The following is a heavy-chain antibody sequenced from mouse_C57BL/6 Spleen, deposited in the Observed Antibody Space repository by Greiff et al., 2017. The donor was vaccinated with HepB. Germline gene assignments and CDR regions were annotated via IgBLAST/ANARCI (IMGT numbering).Heavy chain of an antibody. Sequence: VQLKQSGAELVRPGASVKLSCTASGFNIKDDYMHWVKQRPEQGLEWIGWIDPENGDTEYASKFQGKATITADTSSNTACLQLSSLTSEDTAVYYCTAITTVVPRGYWGQGTSVTVSS. CDR2: IDPENGDT. D-gene: IGHD1-1*01. J-gene: IGHJ4*01. CDR3: TAITTVVPRGY. V-gene: IGHV14-4*01. CDR1: GFNIKDDY.